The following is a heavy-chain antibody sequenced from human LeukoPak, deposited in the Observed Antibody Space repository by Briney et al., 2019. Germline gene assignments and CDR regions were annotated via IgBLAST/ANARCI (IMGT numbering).Heavy chain of an antibody. V-gene: IGHV3-66*01. J-gene: IGHJ6*02. CDR3: GGISARGVDYYYGMDV. Sequence: GGSLTLSCAASGFTVSSNYMSWVRQAPGKGLEWVSVIYSGGITYYADSVKGRFTISRDNSKNTLYLQMNSLRAEDTAVYYCGGISARGVDYYYGMDVWGQGTTVTVSS. CDR2: IYSGGIT. D-gene: IGHD3-10*01. CDR1: GFTVSSNY.